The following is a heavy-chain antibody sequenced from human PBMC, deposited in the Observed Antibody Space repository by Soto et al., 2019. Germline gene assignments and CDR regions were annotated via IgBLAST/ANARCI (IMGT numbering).Heavy chain of an antibody. V-gene: IGHV4-39*01. CDR3: ARHRSGSDWRDP. CDR1: GGSISDIIYC. D-gene: IGHD3-22*01. CDR2: MFYIGAT. Sequence: PSETLSLTCTVSGGSISDIIYCWGWIRHPPGKGLQWIGCMFYIGATYYNPSLKNRVTLSVDTSNNEFSLKLVSVTAPDTAVYYCARHRSGSDWRDPWRQGTLVTV. J-gene: IGHJ5*02.